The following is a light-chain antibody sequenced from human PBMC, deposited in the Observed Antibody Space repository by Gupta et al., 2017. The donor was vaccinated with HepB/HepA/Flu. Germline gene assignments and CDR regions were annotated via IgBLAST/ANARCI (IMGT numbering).Light chain of an antibody. CDR2: QDS. CDR1: KLGDKY. J-gene: IGLJ2*01. V-gene: IGLV3-1*01. CDR3: QAWDSSLRV. Sequence: SYELTQPPSVSVSPGQTASITCSGDKLGDKYACWYQQKPGQSPVLVIYQDSKRPSGIPERFSGSNSANTATLTISGTQAMDEADYYCQAWDSSLRVFGGGTKLTVL.